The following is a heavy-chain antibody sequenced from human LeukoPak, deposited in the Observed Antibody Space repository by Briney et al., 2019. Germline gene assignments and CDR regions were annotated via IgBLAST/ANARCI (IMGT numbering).Heavy chain of an antibody. CDR2: ISWNSGSI. J-gene: IGHJ4*02. V-gene: IGHV3-9*01. D-gene: IGHD5-18*01. Sequence: GRSLRLSCAASGFTFDDYAMHWVRQAPGKGLEWVSGISWNSGSIGYADSVKGRFTISRGNAKNSLYLQMNSLRAEDTALYYCAKKGGYSYGFDYWGQGTLVTVSS. CDR1: GFTFDDYA. CDR3: AKKGGYSYGFDY.